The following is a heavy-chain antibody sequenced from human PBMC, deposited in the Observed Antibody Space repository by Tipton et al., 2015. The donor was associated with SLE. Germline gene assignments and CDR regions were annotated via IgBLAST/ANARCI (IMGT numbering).Heavy chain of an antibody. V-gene: IGHV3-11*04. CDR2: ISSSGSTI. CDR3: ARAVGAGGAFDI. D-gene: IGHD1-26*01. Sequence: GSLRLSCAASGFTFSDYYMSWIRQAPGKGLEWVSYISSSGSTIYYADSVKGRFTISRDNSKNTLYLQMNSLRAEDTAVYYCARAVGAGGAFDIWGQGTMVTVSS. CDR1: GFTFSDYY. J-gene: IGHJ3*02.